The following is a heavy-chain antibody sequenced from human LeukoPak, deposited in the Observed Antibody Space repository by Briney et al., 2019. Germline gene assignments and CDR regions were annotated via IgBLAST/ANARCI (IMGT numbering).Heavy chain of an antibody. J-gene: IGHJ4*02. CDR2: INPSGGST. CDR3: AREGDSSYYYFDY. V-gene: IGHV1-46*01. Sequence: ASVKVSCKASGYTFTSYGISWVRQAPGQGLEWMGIINPSGGSTSYAQKFQGRVTMTRDMSTSTVYMELSSLRSEDTAVYYCAREGDSSYYYFDYWGQGTLVTVSS. CDR1: GYTFTSYG. D-gene: IGHD5-12*01.